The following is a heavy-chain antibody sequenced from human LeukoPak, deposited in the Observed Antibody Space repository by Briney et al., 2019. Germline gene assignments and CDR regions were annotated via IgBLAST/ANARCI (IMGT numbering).Heavy chain of an antibody. Sequence: SGTLSLTCTVSGASISPYYWNWIRQPAGKGLEWIGRLYPSGSSDYNPSLKGRVTMSVDTSRNQFSLRVTSVTAADTAIYYCARDLSGSLYFDYWGQGILVTVSA. D-gene: IGHD3-10*01. J-gene: IGHJ4*02. CDR2: LYPSGSS. V-gene: IGHV4-4*07. CDR1: GASISPYY. CDR3: ARDLSGSLYFDY.